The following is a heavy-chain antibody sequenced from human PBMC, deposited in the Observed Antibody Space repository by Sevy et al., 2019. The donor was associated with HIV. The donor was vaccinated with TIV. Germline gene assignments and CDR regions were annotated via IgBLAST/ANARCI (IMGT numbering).Heavy chain of an antibody. D-gene: IGHD1-1*01. CDR2: IYFTGNT. CDR1: GGSISSYF. Sequence: SETMSLTCSVSGGSISSYFWTWVRQSPGKGLEWIGNIYFTGNTDYSPSLKSRVTLSLDTSKSQFSLTLKSVTAADTAIYFCGRDSTTRPRVLDYWGQGTLVTVSS. V-gene: IGHV4-59*01. CDR3: GRDSTTRPRVLDY. J-gene: IGHJ4*02.